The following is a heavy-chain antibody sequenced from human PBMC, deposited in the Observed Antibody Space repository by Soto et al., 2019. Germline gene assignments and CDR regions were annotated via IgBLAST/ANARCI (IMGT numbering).Heavy chain of an antibody. V-gene: IGHV4-59*01. J-gene: IGHJ5*02. CDR2: VYSSGTS. D-gene: IGHD2-15*01. CDR1: GGSMNSYY. CDR3: ARYSPPKKSYDSDPDWVDP. Sequence: QVQLQESGPGLVRPSETLSLSCTVSGGSMNSYYWSWIRQPPGKGLEWLGHVYSSGTSKYNVSLESRITRSVETSSNQFALSLNSVTAADTAVYFCARYSPPKKSYDSDPDWVDPWGQGTLGAVSS.